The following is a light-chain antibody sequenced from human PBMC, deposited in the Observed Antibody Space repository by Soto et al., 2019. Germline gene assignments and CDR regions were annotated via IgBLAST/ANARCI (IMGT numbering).Light chain of an antibody. J-gene: IGLJ1*01. Sequence: QSVLTQPASVSGSPGQSITISCTGTSSDVGSYNLVSWYQQHPGKAPKLMIYEGSKRPSGVSNRFSGSKSGNTASLTISGLQAEDDADYYCCSYAGSSTPSVFGTGTKVTVL. CDR2: EGS. V-gene: IGLV2-23*01. CDR3: CSYAGSSTPSV. CDR1: SSDVGSYNL.